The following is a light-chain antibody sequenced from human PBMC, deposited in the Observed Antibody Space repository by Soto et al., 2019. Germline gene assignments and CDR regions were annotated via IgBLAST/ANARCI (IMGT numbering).Light chain of an antibody. J-gene: IGKJ1*01. Sequence: DIQMTQSPSTLSASVGDRVTITCRASQSISSWLAWYQQKPGKAPKLVTYKASSLASGVPSRFSGSGSGTEFTLTISSLQPHDFATYYCQQYNSSPWTFGQGTKVEIK. CDR1: QSISSW. V-gene: IGKV1-5*03. CDR3: QQYNSSPWT. CDR2: KAS.